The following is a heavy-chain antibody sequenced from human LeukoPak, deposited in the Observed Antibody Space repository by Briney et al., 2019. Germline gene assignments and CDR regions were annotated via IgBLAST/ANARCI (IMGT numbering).Heavy chain of an antibody. J-gene: IGHJ4*02. CDR1: GFTFDDYA. V-gene: IGHV3-9*01. CDR2: ISWNSGSI. CDR3: VKDMGSSTSHPDY. Sequence: GGSLRLSCAASGFTFDDYAMHWVRHAPGKGLEWVSGISWNSGSIGYADSVKGRFTISRDNAKNSLYLQMNSLRAEDTALYYCVKDMGSSTSHPDYWGQGTLVTVSS. D-gene: IGHD2-2*01.